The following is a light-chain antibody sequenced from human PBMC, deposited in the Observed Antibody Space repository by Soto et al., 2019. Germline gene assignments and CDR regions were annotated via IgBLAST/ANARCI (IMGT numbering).Light chain of an antibody. Sequence: DGVMTQSPLSLPVTLGQPASISCRCNESLVHSDGIAYFSWFQQRPGRSPRRLIYKVSNRDSGVPARFSGSGSGTDFALKISRVEAEDVGVYYCMQGTHWPITFGQGTRLENK. J-gene: IGKJ5*01. V-gene: IGKV2-30*02. CDR3: MQGTHWPIT. CDR2: KVS. CDR1: ESLVHSDGIAY.